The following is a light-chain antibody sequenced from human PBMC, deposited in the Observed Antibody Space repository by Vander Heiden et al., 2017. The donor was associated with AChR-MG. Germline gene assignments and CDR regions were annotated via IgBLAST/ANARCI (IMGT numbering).Light chain of an antibody. Sequence: EIVMTQSPATLSVSPGESATLSCRASQSVSSNLAWYQQKPGQAPRLLIYGASTRATGIPARCSGSGSGTEFTLTISSLQSEDFAVYYCQQYNNWPLWTFGQGTKVEIK. J-gene: IGKJ1*01. CDR1: QSVSSN. CDR3: QQYNNWPLWT. CDR2: GAS. V-gene: IGKV3-15*01.